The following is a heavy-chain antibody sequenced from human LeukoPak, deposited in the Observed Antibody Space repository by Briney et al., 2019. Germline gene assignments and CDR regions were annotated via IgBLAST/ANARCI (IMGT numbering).Heavy chain of an antibody. V-gene: IGHV4-59*01. CDR1: GGSISSYY. CDR3: ARGGPGSGWHYYLDY. J-gene: IGHJ4*02. CDR2: ISYSGST. D-gene: IGHD3-22*01. Sequence: SETLPLTCTVSGGSISSYYWSWIRLPPGKGLEWIVFISYSGSTNYNPSLRSRVTISLDTSKNQFSLHLSSVTGADTAVYYCARGGPGSGWHYYLDYSGQGTLVTVSS.